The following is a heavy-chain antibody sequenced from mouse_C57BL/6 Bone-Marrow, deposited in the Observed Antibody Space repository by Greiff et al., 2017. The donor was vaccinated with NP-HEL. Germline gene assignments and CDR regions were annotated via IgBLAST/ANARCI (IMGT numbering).Heavy chain of an antibody. J-gene: IGHJ3*01. D-gene: IGHD1-1*01. CDR3: ARKLYYGSSPLFAY. CDR1: GYTFTSYW. CDR2: IHPNSGST. Sequence: VKLQQPGAELVKPGASVKLSCKASGYTFTSYWMHWVKQRPGQGLEWIGMIHPNSGSTNYNEKFKSKATLTVDKSSSTAYMQLSSLTSEDSAVYYCARKLYYGSSPLFAYWGQGTLVTVSA. V-gene: IGHV1-64*01.